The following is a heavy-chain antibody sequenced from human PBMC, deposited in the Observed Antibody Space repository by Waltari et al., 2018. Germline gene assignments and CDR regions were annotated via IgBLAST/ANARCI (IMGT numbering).Heavy chain of an antibody. V-gene: IGHV4-34*01. CDR2: INHSGST. CDR3: ARGRGYCSGGSCYQPNHDAFDI. J-gene: IGHJ3*02. Sequence: QVQLQQWGAGLLKPSETLSLTCAVYGGSFSGYYWSWIRQPPGKGREWIGEINHSGSTNYNPSLKSRVTISVDTSKNQFSLKLSSVTAADTAVYYCARGRGYCSGGSCYQPNHDAFDIWGQGTMVTVSS. CDR1: GGSFSGYY. D-gene: IGHD2-15*01.